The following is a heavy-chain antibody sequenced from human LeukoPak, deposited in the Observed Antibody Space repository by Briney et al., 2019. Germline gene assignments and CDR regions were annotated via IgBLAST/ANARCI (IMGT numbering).Heavy chain of an antibody. CDR3: ARDPLYCSSTSCYGSHFDY. CDR1: GFTFSSYW. D-gene: IGHD2-2*01. J-gene: IGHJ4*02. V-gene: IGHV3-74*01. CDR2: INSDGSST. Sequence: PGGSLRLSCAASGFTFSSYWMHWVRQAPGKGLVWVSRINSDGSSTNYADSVKGRFTISRDNAKNTLYLQMNSLRAEDTAVYYCARDPLYCSSTSCYGSHFDYWGQGTLVTVSS.